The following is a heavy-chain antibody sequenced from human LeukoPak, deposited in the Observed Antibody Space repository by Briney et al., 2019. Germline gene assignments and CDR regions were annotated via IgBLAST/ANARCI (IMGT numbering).Heavy chain of an antibody. Sequence: PGGSLRLSCAVSGSTATTNYMSWVRQAPGKGLEWVSVLYNGGFTYYADSVKGRFTISRDNSKNTLYLQMNSLRPEDTAVYYCARGLAGTTPFDYWGQGTLVTVSS. CDR3: ARGLAGTTPFDY. D-gene: IGHD4-17*01. J-gene: IGHJ4*02. CDR1: GSTATTNY. CDR2: LYNGGFT. V-gene: IGHV3-53*01.